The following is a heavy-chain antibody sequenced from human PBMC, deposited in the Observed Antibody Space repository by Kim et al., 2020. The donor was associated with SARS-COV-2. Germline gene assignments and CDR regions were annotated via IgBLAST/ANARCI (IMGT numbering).Heavy chain of an antibody. D-gene: IGHD3-16*01. CDR1: GFSLDTTGVS. CDR3: AHRGNYETSGLFDV. J-gene: IGHJ3*01. CDR2: IYWDDDT. Sequence: SGPTLVKPTETLTLTCTFSGFSLDTTGVSVGWIRQPPGKPLEWLALIYWDDDTRYRPSVKSRLTVAKDSAKNQVVLTLTNVEPGDTATYFCAHRGNYETSGLFDVWGQGVLVTVSS. V-gene: IGHV2-5*02.